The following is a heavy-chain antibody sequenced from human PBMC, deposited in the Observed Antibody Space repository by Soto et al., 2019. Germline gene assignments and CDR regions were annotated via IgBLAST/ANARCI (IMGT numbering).Heavy chain of an antibody. Sequence: PGGSLRLSCAASGFTFDDYAMHWVRQAPGKGLEWVSGISWNSGSIGYADSVKGRFTISRDNAKNSLYLQMNSLRAEDTALYYCAKAIEVTMVRGVTHYYYGMDVWGQGTTVTV. CDR3: AKAIEVTMVRGVTHYYYGMDV. CDR1: GFTFDDYA. CDR2: ISWNSGSI. V-gene: IGHV3-9*01. D-gene: IGHD3-10*01. J-gene: IGHJ6*02.